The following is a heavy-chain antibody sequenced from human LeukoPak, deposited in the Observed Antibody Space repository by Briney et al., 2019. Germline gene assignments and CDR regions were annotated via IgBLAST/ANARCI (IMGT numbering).Heavy chain of an antibody. CDR2: IKSKTDGGTT. V-gene: IGHV3-15*01. Sequence: GGSLRLSCAASGFTFSNAWMSWVRQAPGKGLEWVGRIKSKTDGGTTDYAAPVKGRFTISRDDSKNTLYLQMNSLKTEDTAVYYCTTEFYYDSSGYVDYWGRGTLVTVSS. D-gene: IGHD3-22*01. CDR3: TTEFYYDSSGYVDY. CDR1: GFTFSNAW. J-gene: IGHJ4*02.